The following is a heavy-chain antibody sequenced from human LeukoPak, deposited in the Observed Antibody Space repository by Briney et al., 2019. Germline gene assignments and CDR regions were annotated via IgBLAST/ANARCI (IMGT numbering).Heavy chain of an antibody. V-gene: IGHV3-74*01. CDR2: IASDGSST. J-gene: IGHJ4*02. CDR3: ARGRPHGNDY. D-gene: IGHD4-23*01. CDR1: GFTFSRYW. Sequence: PGGSLRLSCVGSGFTFSRYWLNWVRQAPGKGLVWVSRIASDGSSTTYADSVKGRFSISRDNAKNTLYLQMNSLRVEDTAVYYCARGRPHGNDYWGQGTLATVSS.